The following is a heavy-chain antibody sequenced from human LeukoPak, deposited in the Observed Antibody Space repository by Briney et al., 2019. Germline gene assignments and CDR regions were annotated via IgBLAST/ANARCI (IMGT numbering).Heavy chain of an antibody. CDR2: IKNKGDGGTT. CDR1: GFTFGNAW. Sequence: GGSLRLSCVVSGFTFGNAWMNWVRQAPGKGLEWVGRIKNKGDGGTTDYAAPVKGRFTISRDDSKDTVYLQMNSLKAEDTAVYYCTAGVERGTKYFNYWGQLTLVTVSS. D-gene: IGHD3-16*01. V-gene: IGHV3-15*01. J-gene: IGHJ4*02. CDR3: TAGVERGTKYFNY.